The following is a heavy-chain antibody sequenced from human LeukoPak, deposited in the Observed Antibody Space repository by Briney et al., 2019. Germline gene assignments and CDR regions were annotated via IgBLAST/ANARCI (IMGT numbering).Heavy chain of an antibody. D-gene: IGHD1-26*01. CDR3: ARDSGQNAFDI. Sequence: TSETLSLTCTVSGGSISSYYWSWIRQPPGKGLEWIGYIYYSESTNYNPSLKSRVTISVDTSKNQFSLKLSSVTAADTAVYYCARDSGQNAFDIWGQGTMVTVSS. J-gene: IGHJ3*02. V-gene: IGHV4-59*01. CDR2: IYYSEST. CDR1: GGSISSYY.